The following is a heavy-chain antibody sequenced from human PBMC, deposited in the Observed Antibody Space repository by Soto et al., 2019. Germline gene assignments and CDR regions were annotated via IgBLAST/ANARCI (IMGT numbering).Heavy chain of an antibody. Sequence: QVQLVQSEADVKKPGSSVKVSCKSSGGTFSRFSINWVRHAPGRGLEWMGGVIPIFDIINYAEKFQGRVTITADKSTNTAYMELSSVTSEDTAVYYCARDGGTTVITKFDYWGQGTLVIVSS. J-gene: IGHJ4*02. CDR2: VIPIFDII. V-gene: IGHV1-69*17. CDR3: ARDGGTTVITKFDY. CDR1: GGTFSRFS. D-gene: IGHD4-17*01.